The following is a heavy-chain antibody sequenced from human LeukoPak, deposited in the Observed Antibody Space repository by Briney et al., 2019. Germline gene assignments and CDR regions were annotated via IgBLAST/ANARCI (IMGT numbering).Heavy chain of an antibody. Sequence: GASVKVSCKASGYTFTGYYMHWVRQAPGQGLEWMGWINPNSGGTNYAQKFQGRVTMTRDTSKNQFSLKLSSVTAADTAVYYCARTYCSGGSCYSIFPPAFDIWGQGTMVTVSS. CDR1: GYTFTGYY. D-gene: IGHD2-15*01. CDR3: ARTYCSGGSCYSIFPPAFDI. J-gene: IGHJ3*02. V-gene: IGHV1-2*02. CDR2: INPNSGGT.